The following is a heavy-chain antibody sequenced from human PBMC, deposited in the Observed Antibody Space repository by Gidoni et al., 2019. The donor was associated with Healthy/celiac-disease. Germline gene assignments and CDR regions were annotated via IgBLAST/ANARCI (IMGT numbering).Heavy chain of an antibody. CDR1: GGSISSGGYY. J-gene: IGHJ4*02. D-gene: IGHD6-13*01. CDR2: IYYSGST. CDR3: AREIVSSHLAAAGTFDY. V-gene: IGHV4-31*03. Sequence: QVQLQESGPGLVKPSQTLSLTCTVSGGSISSGGYYWSWIRQHPGTGLEWIGYIYYSGSTYYNPSLKSRVTISVDTSKNQFSLKLSSVTAADTAVYYCAREIVSSHLAAAGTFDYWGQGTLVTVSS.